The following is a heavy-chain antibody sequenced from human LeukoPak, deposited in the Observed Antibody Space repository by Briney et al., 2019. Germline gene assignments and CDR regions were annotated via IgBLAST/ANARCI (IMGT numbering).Heavy chain of an antibody. CDR3: ARGGGRLWFGELVGNWFDP. Sequence: SETLSLTCTVSGGSISSSSYYWGWIRQPPGKGLEWIGSIYYSGSTYYNPSLKSRVTISVDTSKNQFSLTLSSVTAADTAVYYCARGGGRLWFGELVGNWFDPWGQGTLVTVSS. CDR1: GGSISSSSYY. CDR2: IYYSGST. V-gene: IGHV4-39*01. J-gene: IGHJ5*02. D-gene: IGHD3-10*01.